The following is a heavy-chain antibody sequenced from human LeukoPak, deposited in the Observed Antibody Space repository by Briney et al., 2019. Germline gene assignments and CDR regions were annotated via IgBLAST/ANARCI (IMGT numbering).Heavy chain of an antibody. V-gene: IGHV3-33*01. J-gene: IGHJ4*02. D-gene: IGHD6-13*01. CDR2: IWYDGSNK. CDR3: ARDSLGTVFDY. Sequence: GGPLRLSCAASGFSFSNYDMHWVRQAPGKGLEWVAVIWYDGSNKYYADSVKGRFTISRDNSKNTLYLQMNSLRAEDTAVYYCARDSLGTVFDYWGQGTLVTVSS. CDR1: GFSFSNYD.